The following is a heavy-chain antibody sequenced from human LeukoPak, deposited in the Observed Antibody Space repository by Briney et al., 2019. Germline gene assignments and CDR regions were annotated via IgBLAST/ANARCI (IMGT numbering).Heavy chain of an antibody. CDR3: AKVSGYSEDY. CDR2: ISGSGGST. J-gene: IGHJ4*02. D-gene: IGHD5-18*01. V-gene: IGHV3-23*01. CDR1: GLSFTNYA. Sequence: PGGSLRLSCAASGLSFTNYAMSWVRQAPGKGLEWISGISGSGGSTYYADSVKGRFTISRDNSKNTLYLQMNSLRAEDTAVYYCAKVSGYSEDYWGQGTLVTVSS.